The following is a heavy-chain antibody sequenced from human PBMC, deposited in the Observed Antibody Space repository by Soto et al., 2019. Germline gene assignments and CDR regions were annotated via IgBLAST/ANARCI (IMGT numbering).Heavy chain of an antibody. J-gene: IGHJ4*02. D-gene: IGHD3-10*01. CDR1: GGSISSGGYY. Sequence: SETLSLTCTVSGGSISSGGYYWSWIRQHPGKGLEWIGYIYYSGSTYYNPSLKSRVTISVDTSKNQFSLKLSSVTAADTAVYYCNGVGDLDAVYFDYWGQGTLVTVSS. CDR3: NGVGDLDAVYFDY. CDR2: IYYSGST. V-gene: IGHV4-31*03.